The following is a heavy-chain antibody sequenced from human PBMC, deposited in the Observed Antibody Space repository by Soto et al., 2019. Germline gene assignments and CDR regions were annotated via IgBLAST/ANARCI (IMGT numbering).Heavy chain of an antibody. V-gene: IGHV3-74*01. D-gene: IGHD1-26*01. Sequence: PGGSLRLSCAASGFTFSSYWMHWVRQAPGKGLVWVSRINSDGSSTSYADSVKGRFTISRDNAKNTLHLQMNSLRAEDTAVYYCARGGSLNWYFDLWGRGTLVTVSS. CDR1: GFTFSSYW. CDR3: ARGGSLNWYFDL. CDR2: INSDGSST. J-gene: IGHJ2*01.